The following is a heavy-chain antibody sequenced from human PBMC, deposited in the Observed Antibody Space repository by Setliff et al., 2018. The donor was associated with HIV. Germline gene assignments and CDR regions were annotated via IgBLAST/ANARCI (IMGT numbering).Heavy chain of an antibody. J-gene: IGHJ4*02. CDR2: IFYTGST. D-gene: IGHD3-9*01. Sequence: KASETLSLTCSVSGDSIISDTYYWGWIRQPPGKGPEWIASIFYTGSTFYTSSLKSRVRISMDKPKNQFSLELTSVTTEDTAVFYCARQTRNRDDVLTGYSVLWGQGILVTVSS. CDR3: ARQTRNRDDVLTGYSVL. CDR1: GDSIISDTYY. V-gene: IGHV4-39*01.